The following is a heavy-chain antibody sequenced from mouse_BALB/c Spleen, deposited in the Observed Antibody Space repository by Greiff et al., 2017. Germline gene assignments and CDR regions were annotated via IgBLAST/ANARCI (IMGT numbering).Heavy chain of an antibody. Sequence: VQLQQSGAELARPGASVKLSCKASGYTFTSYWMQWVKQRPGQGLEWIGAIYPGDGDTRYTQKFKGKATLTADKSSSTAYMQLSSLASEDSAVYYCARERGDYDEGAWFAYWGQGTLVTVSA. J-gene: IGHJ3*01. V-gene: IGHV1-87*01. CDR2: IYPGDGDT. D-gene: IGHD2-4*01. CDR3: ARERGDYDEGAWFAY. CDR1: GYTFTSYW.